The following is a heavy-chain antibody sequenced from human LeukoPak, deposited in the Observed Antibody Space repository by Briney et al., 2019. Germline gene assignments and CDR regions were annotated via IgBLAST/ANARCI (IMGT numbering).Heavy chain of an antibody. V-gene: IGHV3-21*01. CDR3: ATGDYYGSGSYSDY. J-gene: IGHJ4*02. Sequence: SGGFLRLSCAASGFTFSNYNINWVRQAPGKGLEWVSSISSTSSYIYYADSVKGRFTISRDNAKNSLYLQMNSLRADDTAVYYCATGDYYGSGSYSDYWGQGTLVTVSS. D-gene: IGHD3-10*01. CDR1: GFTFSNYN. CDR2: ISSTSSYI.